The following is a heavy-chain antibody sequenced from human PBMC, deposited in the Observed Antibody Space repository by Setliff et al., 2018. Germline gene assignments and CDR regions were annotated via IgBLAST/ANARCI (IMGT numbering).Heavy chain of an antibody. CDR3: ARAAGSLTSDEYFHH. D-gene: IGHD6-25*01. J-gene: IGHJ1*01. V-gene: IGHV1-69*06. CDR1: GGTFGDYG. CDR2: IILIFDRT. Sequence: GASVKVSCKASGGTFGDYGITWVRQAPGQGLEWMGGIILIFDRTKYAQKFQGRVTITADKSTSTAYMELSSLKSGDTAVYYCARAAGSLTSDEYFHHWGQGTLVTVSS.